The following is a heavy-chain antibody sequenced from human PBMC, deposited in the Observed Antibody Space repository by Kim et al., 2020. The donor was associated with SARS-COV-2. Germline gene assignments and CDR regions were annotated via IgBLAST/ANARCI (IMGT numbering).Heavy chain of an antibody. Sequence: GRSLRLSCAASGFTFSSYGMHWVHQAPGKGLEWVAVIWYDGSNKYYADSVKGRFTISRDNSKNTLYLQMNSLRAEDTAVYYCAKDLNSYSSSWPEFDYWGQGTLVTVSS. V-gene: IGHV3-33*06. CDR2: IWYDGSNK. CDR3: AKDLNSYSSSWPEFDY. J-gene: IGHJ4*02. D-gene: IGHD6-13*01. CDR1: GFTFSSYG.